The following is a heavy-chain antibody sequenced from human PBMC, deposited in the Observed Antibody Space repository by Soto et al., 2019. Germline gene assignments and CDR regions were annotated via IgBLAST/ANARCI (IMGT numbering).Heavy chain of an antibody. Sequence: QITLKESGPTLVKPTQTLTLTCSFSGFSLNTGEEGVGWVRQPPGKTLEWLALLYGNDDDRYSPSLESRLTVTKDTSKNQVSLTVTNLDPTDTATYFCAHSRIKAPFDYWGQGALVIVSA. V-gene: IGHV2-5*01. J-gene: IGHJ4*02. CDR2: LYGNDDD. CDR3: AHSRIKAPFDY. CDR1: GFSLNTGEEG.